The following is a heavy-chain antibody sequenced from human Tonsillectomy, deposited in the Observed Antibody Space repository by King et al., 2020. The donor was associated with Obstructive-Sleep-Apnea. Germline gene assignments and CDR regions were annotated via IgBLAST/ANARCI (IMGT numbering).Heavy chain of an antibody. CDR1: GGSFSDFY. D-gene: IGHD6-13*01. CDR3: ARLMAAAGTNYYYDMDV. J-gene: IGHJ6*02. CDR2: TNHSGST. Sequence: VQLQQWGAGLLKPSETLSLTCAVYGGSFSDFYWSWIRQPPGKGLEWIGETNHSGSTNYNPSLKSRVTISVDTSKIQFSLKLSSVTAADTAAYYCARLMAAAGTNYYYDMDVWGQGTTVTVSS. V-gene: IGHV4-34*01.